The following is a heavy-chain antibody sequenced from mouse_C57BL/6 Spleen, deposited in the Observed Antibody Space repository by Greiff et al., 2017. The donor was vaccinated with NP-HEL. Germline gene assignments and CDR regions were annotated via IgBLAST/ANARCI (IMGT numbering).Heavy chain of an antibody. Sequence: VQLQQPGTELVKPGASVKLSCKASGYTFTSYWMHWVKQRPGQGLEWIGNINPSNGGTNYNEKFKSKATLTVDKSSSTAYMQLSSLTSEDSAVFYCARGLLRSYAMDYWGQGTSVTVSS. CDR3: ARGLLRSYAMDY. CDR1: GYTFTSYW. D-gene: IGHD1-1*01. J-gene: IGHJ4*01. CDR2: INPSNGGT. V-gene: IGHV1-53*01.